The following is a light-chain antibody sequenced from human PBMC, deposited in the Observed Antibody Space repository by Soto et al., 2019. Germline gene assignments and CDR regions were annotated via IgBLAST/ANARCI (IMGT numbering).Light chain of an antibody. V-gene: IGKV1-39*01. CDR2: SAS. J-gene: IGKJ1*01. Sequence: DIQLTQSPSSLSASVGDRVTITCRAIQSISNFLNWYQQKPGQAPKHLISSASHVQSGVPSRFSGRGSGTEFPLIISALQPEDSASYCCQQSYNFPRTFCQGTQVE. CDR1: QSISNF. CDR3: QQSYNFPRT.